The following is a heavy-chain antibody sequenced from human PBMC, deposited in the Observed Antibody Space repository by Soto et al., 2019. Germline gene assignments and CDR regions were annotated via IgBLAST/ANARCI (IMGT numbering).Heavy chain of an antibody. J-gene: IGHJ4*02. CDR3: AKETSSGYYPSDY. CDR1: RFTFSNYA. D-gene: IGHD3-22*01. CDR2: ISGSGGSI. V-gene: IGHV3-23*01. Sequence: GGSLRLSCAASRFTFSNYAMSWVRQAPGKGLEWVSAISGSGGSIYYANSVKSRFTISRDNSKNTLYLQMNSLRAEDKAVYYCAKETSSGYYPSDYWGQGTLVTVSS.